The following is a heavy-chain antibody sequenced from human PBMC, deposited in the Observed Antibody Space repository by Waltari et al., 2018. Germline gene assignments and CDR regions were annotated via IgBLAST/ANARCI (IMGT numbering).Heavy chain of an antibody. CDR1: GFPFSRYS. V-gene: IGHV3-21*01. J-gene: IGHJ3*02. CDR3: ARDPLGDSSGYASDI. CDR2: ISSSSSYI. Sequence: EVQLVESGGGLVKPGGSLRLSCAASGFPFSRYSMNWVRQAPGKGLEWVSSISSSSSYIYYADSVKGRFTISRDNAKNSLYLQMNSLRAEDTAVYYCARDPLGDSSGYASDIWGQGTMVTVSS. D-gene: IGHD3-22*01.